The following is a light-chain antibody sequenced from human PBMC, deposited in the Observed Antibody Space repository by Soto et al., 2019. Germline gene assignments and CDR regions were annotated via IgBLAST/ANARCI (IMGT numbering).Light chain of an antibody. V-gene: IGLV2-23*02. CDR1: SSDVGSYYP. J-gene: IGLJ1*01. Sequence: SALTQPASMSGSPGQSITISCTGTSSDVGSYYPVSWFQQHPGKAPKLIIYEVNKRPSGVSDRFSGSKSGNTASLTISGLQAADEAEYYCCSYAGDTTFFVFGTGTQLTVL. CDR3: CSYAGDTTFFV. CDR2: EVN.